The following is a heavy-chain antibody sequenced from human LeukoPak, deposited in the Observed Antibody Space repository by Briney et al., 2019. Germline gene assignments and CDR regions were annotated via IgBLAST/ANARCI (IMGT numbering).Heavy chain of an antibody. Sequence: PGGSLRLSCAASGFTFSSYAMHWVRQASGKGLEWVGHIRNKANSYATTYAASVKGRFTISRDDSKNTAHLQMTSLKTEDTAVYYCIHYGSGSYSTGYWGQGTLVTVSS. CDR1: GFTFSSYA. V-gene: IGHV3-73*01. CDR3: IHYGSGSYSTGY. CDR2: IRNKANSYAT. J-gene: IGHJ4*02. D-gene: IGHD3-10*01.